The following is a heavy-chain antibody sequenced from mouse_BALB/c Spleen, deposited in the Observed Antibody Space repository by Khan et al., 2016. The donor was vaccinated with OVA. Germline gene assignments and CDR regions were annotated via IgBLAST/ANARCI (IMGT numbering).Heavy chain of an antibody. Sequence: EVQLQESGPELVEPGASVKMSCKASGYTFTTYVIHWVKQKPGQGLEWIGYINPDNDGTRYNEKFKGKATLTSDISSTSAYMELLSLTSEDSAVCYCARGGSSCDCSVPYWGQGTLVTVSA. V-gene: IGHV1S136*01. J-gene: IGHJ3*01. CDR2: INPDNDGT. CDR3: ARGGSSCDCSVPY. CDR1: GYTFTTYV. D-gene: IGHD2-13*01.